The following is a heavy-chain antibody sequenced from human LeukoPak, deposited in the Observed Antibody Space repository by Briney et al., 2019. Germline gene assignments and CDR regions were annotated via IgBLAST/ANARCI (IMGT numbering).Heavy chain of an antibody. CDR2: ISSSSSYI. Sequence: GGSLRLSCAASGFTFSSYSMNWVRQAPGKGLEWASSISSSSSYIYYAGSVKGRFTISRDNAKNSLYLQVNSLRAEDTAVYYCARDYVSGSFGPWGQGTLVTVSS. D-gene: IGHD3-10*01. CDR3: ARDYVSGSFGP. J-gene: IGHJ5*02. CDR1: GFTFSSYS. V-gene: IGHV3-21*01.